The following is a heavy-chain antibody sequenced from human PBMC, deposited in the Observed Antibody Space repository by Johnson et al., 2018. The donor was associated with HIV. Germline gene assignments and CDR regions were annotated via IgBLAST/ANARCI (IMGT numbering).Heavy chain of an antibody. CDR2: LRGRATTYAT. CDR1: GFTFSGSA. Sequence: MQLVESGGGLVQPGGSLELSCAASGFTFSGSAMHWVRQASGKGLEWVGRLRGRATTYATAYAASLNGSFTISRDDSTNTAYLQMNSLTPEDTAVYYCARISGWYSPAFDIWGQGTMVTVSS. J-gene: IGHJ3*02. CDR3: ARISGWYSPAFDI. D-gene: IGHD6-19*01. V-gene: IGHV3-73*01.